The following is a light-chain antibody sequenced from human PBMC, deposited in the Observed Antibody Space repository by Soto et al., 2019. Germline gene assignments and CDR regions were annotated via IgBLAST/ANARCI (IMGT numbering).Light chain of an antibody. J-gene: IGKJ4*01. Sequence: DIQLTQSPSSLSASVGDRVTITCWASQGISSYLAWYQQKPGKAPKLLIYAASTLQSGVPSRFSGSGSGTDFTLTISSLQPEDFATYYCQQLSTYPLTFGGGTKVDIK. CDR1: QGISSY. CDR2: AAS. V-gene: IGKV1-9*01. CDR3: QQLSTYPLT.